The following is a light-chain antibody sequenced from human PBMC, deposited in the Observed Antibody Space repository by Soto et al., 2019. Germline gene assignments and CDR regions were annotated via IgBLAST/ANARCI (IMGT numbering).Light chain of an antibody. Sequence: DIQMTQSPSSVSASVGDRVTITCRASQITSWLAWYQQKSWEAPKLLIYATSSLQSGVPSRFSGSGSGTDFTLTISSLQPDDFETYFCQEANSFTFGGGTKVEIQ. CDR3: QEANSFT. J-gene: IGKJ4*01. CDR1: QITSW. V-gene: IGKV1-12*02. CDR2: ATS.